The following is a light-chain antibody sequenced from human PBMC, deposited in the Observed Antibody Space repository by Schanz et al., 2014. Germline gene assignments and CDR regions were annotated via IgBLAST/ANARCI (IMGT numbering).Light chain of an antibody. V-gene: IGLV2-14*01. Sequence: QSVLSQPASVSGSPGQPITISCTGTSSDVGGYDYVLWYQQYPGKAPKLVIYDVNIRPSGVSDRFSGSKSGTTASLTVSGLQADDEADYYCTSYAGSNSWVFGGGTKLTVL. J-gene: IGLJ3*02. CDR2: DVN. CDR1: SSDVGGYDY. CDR3: TSYAGSNSWV.